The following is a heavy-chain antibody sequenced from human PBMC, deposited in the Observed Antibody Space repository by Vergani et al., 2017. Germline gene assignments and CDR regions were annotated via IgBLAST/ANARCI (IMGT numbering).Heavy chain of an antibody. CDR3: ARRAQEAVFDP. V-gene: IGHV4-31*03. Sequence: QVQLQQWGAGLLKPSQTLSLTCTVSGGSISSGGYYWSWIRQHPGKGLEWIGYIYYSGSTYYNPSLKSRVIISVDTSKNQFSLKLTSVTAADTAVYYCARRAQEAVFDPWGQGSLVIVSS. CDR2: IYYSGST. J-gene: IGHJ5*02. CDR1: GGSISSGGYY.